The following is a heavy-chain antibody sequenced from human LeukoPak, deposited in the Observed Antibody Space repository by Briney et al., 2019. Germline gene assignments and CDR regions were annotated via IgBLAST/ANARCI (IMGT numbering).Heavy chain of an antibody. CDR3: ATYGAGLDY. CDR1: GFTFSSYT. Sequence: GGSLRLSCAASGFTFSSYTMNWVRQAPGKGLEWVSSISSSASYIYYADSVKGRFTVSRDNAENSLFLQMNSLRVDDTAVYYCATYGAGLDYWGQGILVTVSS. V-gene: IGHV3-21*01. J-gene: IGHJ4*02. CDR2: ISSSASYI. D-gene: IGHD4-17*01.